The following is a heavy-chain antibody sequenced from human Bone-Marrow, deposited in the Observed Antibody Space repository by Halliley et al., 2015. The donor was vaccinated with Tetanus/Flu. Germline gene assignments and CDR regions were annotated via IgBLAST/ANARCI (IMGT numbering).Heavy chain of an antibody. CDR2: ISSSSTYT. CDR1: GFTFNDFS. V-gene: IGHV3-21*01. J-gene: IGHJ5*02. Sequence: SLRLSCAASGFTFNDFSMNWVRQAPGKGLEWVSYISSSSTYTYYADSVKGRFSISRDDARTSLYLQMNSLRADDTAVYYCARHILGYCSGGSCSPGWFDPWGQGTLVTVSS. CDR3: ARHILGYCSGGSCSPGWFDP. D-gene: IGHD2-15*01.